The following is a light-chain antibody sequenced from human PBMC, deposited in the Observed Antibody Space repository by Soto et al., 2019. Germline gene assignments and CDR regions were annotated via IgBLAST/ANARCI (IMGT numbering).Light chain of an antibody. CDR2: DVS. Sequence: QSALTQPASVSGSPGQSITISRTGTSSDVGGYNYVSWYQQHPGKAPKLMIYDVSNRPSGVSNRFSGSKSGNTASLTISGLQPEDEADYYCSSYTSSSTHYVFGTGTKVTVL. CDR1: SSDVGGYNY. CDR3: SSYTSSSTHYV. J-gene: IGLJ1*01. V-gene: IGLV2-14*01.